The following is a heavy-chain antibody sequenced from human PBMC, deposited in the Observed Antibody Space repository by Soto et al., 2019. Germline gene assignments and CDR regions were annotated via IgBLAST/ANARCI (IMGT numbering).Heavy chain of an antibody. Sequence: QVQLVQSGAEVKKPGSSVKVSCKASGGTFSSYAISWVRQAPGQGLEWMGGINPIFGTANYAQKFQGRVTITEDKSTSTADMELSSLRSEDRAVYYCARDHYDILTGALDYWGQGTLVTVSS. CDR2: INPIFGTA. D-gene: IGHD3-9*01. J-gene: IGHJ4*02. CDR1: GGTFSSYA. CDR3: ARDHYDILTGALDY. V-gene: IGHV1-69*06.